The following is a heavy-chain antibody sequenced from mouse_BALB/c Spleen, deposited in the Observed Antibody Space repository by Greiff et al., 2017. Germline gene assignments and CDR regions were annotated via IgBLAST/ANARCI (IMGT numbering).Heavy chain of an antibody. J-gene: IGHJ2*01. Sequence: EVKLVESGGGLVKPGGSLKLSCAASGFTFSSYAMSWVRQSPEKRLEWVAEISSGGSYTYYPDTVTGRFTISRDNAKNTLYLEMSSLRSEDTAMYYCARGYGKNFDYWGQGTTLTVSS. V-gene: IGHV5-9-4*01. CDR2: ISSGGSYT. CDR1: GFTFSSYA. CDR3: ARGYGKNFDY. D-gene: IGHD2-10*02.